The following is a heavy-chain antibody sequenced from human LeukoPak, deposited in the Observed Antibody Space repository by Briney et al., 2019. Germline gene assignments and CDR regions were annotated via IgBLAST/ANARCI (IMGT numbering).Heavy chain of an antibody. V-gene: IGHV6-1*01. Sequence: SQTLSLTCAISGDSVSSNSAAWHWIRQSPSRGLEWLGRTYYRSKWYNDYAVSVKSRITINPDTSKNQFSLQLNSVTPEDTAVYYCARDGSISSSPRCSFDYWGQGTLVTVSS. CDR3: ARDGSISSSPRCSFDY. CDR1: GDSVSSNSAA. CDR2: TYYRSKWYN. J-gene: IGHJ4*02. D-gene: IGHD6-13*01.